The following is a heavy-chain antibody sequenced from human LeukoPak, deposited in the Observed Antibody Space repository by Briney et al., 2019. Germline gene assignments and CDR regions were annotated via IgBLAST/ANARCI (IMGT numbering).Heavy chain of an antibody. CDR3: ANIETRGRAFDI. Sequence: SVKVSCKASGGTFSSYAISWVRQAPGQGLEWMGGIIPIFGTANYAQKFQGRVTITADESTSTAYMELSSLRSEDTAVYYCANIETRGRAFDIWGQGTMVTVSS. V-gene: IGHV1-69*13. CDR2: IIPIFGTA. CDR1: GGTFSSYA. J-gene: IGHJ3*02. D-gene: IGHD3-10*01.